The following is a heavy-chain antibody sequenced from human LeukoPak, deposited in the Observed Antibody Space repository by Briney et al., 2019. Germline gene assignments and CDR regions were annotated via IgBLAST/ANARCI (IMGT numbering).Heavy chain of an antibody. Sequence: GGSLRLSCAASGFTFSSFAMSWVRQAPGKGLEWVSAISGSGGTTYYADSVKGRFTISRDNSKNTLYVQMNSLRAEDTAVYYCAKDPAVTYYYYGMDVWGQGTTVTVSS. CDR2: ISGSGGTT. J-gene: IGHJ6*02. V-gene: IGHV3-23*01. CDR3: AKDPAVTYYYYGMDV. CDR1: GFTFSSFA. D-gene: IGHD4-17*01.